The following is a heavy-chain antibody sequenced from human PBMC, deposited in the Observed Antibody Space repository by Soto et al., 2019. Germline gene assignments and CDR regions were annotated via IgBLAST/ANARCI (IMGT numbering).Heavy chain of an antibody. V-gene: IGHV3-48*01. CDR2: ISSTSSII. J-gene: IGHJ6*02. CDR3: VGDLSYCSRGICGADYYFSGMDV. D-gene: IGHD2-15*01. Sequence: EVQVVESGGGLAQPGGSLRLSCAASGFPFSAYSMNWVRQAPGKGLGWISYISSTSSIIYSADSVKGRFTISRDNAKNSLYLQMNSLRAEDTAVYYCVGDLSYCSRGICGADYYFSGMDVWGQGTTVTVSS. CDR1: GFPFSAYS.